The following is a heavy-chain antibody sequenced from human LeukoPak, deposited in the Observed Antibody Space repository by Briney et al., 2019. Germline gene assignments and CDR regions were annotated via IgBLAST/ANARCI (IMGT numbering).Heavy chain of an antibody. CDR1: GFTFDDYA. Sequence: GGSLRLSCAASGFTFDDYAMHWVRQAPGKGLEWVSGISWNSGSIGYADSVKGRFTIPRDNAKNSLYLQMNSLRAEDMALYYCAKASGYSSSDFDYWGQGTLVTVSS. J-gene: IGHJ4*02. V-gene: IGHV3-9*03. CDR2: ISWNSGSI. D-gene: IGHD6-13*01. CDR3: AKASGYSSSDFDY.